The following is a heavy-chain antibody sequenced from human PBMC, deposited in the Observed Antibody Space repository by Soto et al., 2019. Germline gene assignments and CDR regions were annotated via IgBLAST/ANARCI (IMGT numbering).Heavy chain of an antibody. CDR2: TKPDGSEK. J-gene: IGHJ5*02. Sequence: SRRLACSASVFLFNSHSMRWVRQAPEKGLEWVAHTKPDGSEKYYVDSAKGRFTISRDNTRNSLYLQMNSLRADDTALYYCVAWGTSTSNPWGQGTLVTVSS. CDR3: VAWGTSTSNP. CDR1: VFLFNSHS. D-gene: IGHD3-16*01. V-gene: IGHV3-7*01.